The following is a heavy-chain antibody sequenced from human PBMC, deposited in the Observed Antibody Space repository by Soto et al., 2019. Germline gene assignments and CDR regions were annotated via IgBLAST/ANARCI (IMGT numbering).Heavy chain of an antibody. CDR2: INPSGGST. CDR3: AIAKRSIAAAADFYY. V-gene: IGHV1-46*03. D-gene: IGHD6-13*01. Sequence: ASVKVSCKASGYTFTSYYMHWVRQAPGQGLEWMGIINPSGGSTSYAQKFQGRVTMTRDTSTSTVYMELSSLRSEDTAVYYCAIAKRSIAAAADFYYWGQGTLVIVSS. CDR1: GYTFTSYY. J-gene: IGHJ4*02.